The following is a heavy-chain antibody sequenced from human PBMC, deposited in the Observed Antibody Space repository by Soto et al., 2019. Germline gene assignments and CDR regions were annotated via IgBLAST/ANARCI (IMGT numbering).Heavy chain of an antibody. D-gene: IGHD1-1*01. CDR2: IHYSRGT. CDR1: GGSISSVDYY. Sequence: PSETLSLTCTVSGGSISSVDYYWSWIRQPPGKGLEWVGHIHYSRGTDYNPSLKSRLTISIDTSKNQFSLKLNSVTVADTAIYYCVGTGTTDDYWGRGTLVTVSS. J-gene: IGHJ4*02. V-gene: IGHV4-30-4*01. CDR3: VGTGTTDDY.